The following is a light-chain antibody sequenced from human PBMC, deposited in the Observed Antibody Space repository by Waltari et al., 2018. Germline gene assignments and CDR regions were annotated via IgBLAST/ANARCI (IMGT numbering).Light chain of an antibody. Sequence: QSALTQPASVSASPGQSITISCTGTSSDFGAYDYIPWYQQHPGKVPNLLIYEVNNRPSGVSDRFSGSKFDNTASLTISGLQPEDEADYYCSSYTTIASYVFGTGTKVTVL. CDR2: EVN. V-gene: IGLV2-14*01. CDR1: SSDFGAYDY. J-gene: IGLJ1*01. CDR3: SSYTTIASYV.